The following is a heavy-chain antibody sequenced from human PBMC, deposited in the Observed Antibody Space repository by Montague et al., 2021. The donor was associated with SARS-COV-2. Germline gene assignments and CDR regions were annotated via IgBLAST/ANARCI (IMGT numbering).Heavy chain of an antibody. D-gene: IGHD2-21*02. CDR2: IYYSGST. CDR3: ARQIPLRTHIVVVTALLGGAFDI. Sequence: SETLSLTCAVYGGSFSSYYWSWIRQPPGKGLEWIGYIYYSGSTNYNPSLKSRVTISIDTSKNQFSLKLSSVTAADTAVYYCARQIPLRTHIVVVTALLGGAFDIWGQGTMVTVSS. V-gene: IGHV4-59*08. CDR1: GGSFSSYY. J-gene: IGHJ3*02.